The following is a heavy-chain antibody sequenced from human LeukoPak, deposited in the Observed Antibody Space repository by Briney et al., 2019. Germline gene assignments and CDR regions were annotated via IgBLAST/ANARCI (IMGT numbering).Heavy chain of an antibody. V-gene: IGHV3-23*01. CDR3: VKDFYSSAWFATFDS. Sequence: GGSLRLSCAASGXTFSNYAMNWVRQAPGKGLEWVSGIRGSGASTYYADSVKGRFTISRDNSKNTLFLHLNSLRVEDSALYYCVKDFYSSAWFATFDSWGLGSLVTASS. D-gene: IGHD4-11*01. CDR1: GXTFSNYA. CDR2: IRGSGAST. J-gene: IGHJ4*02.